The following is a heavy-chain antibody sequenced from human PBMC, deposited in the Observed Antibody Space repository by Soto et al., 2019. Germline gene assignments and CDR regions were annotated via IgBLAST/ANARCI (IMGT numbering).Heavy chain of an antibody. V-gene: IGHV3-30-3*01. J-gene: IGHJ4*02. CDR1: GFTFSSYA. CDR2: ISYDGSNK. CDR3: ARDHIVVVVADPDY. Sequence: PGGSLRLSCAASGFTFSSYAMHWVRQAPGKGLEWVAVISYDGSNKYYADSVKGRFTISRDNSKNTLYLQMNSLRAEDTAVYYCARDHIVVVVADPDYWGQGTLVTVSS. D-gene: IGHD2-15*01.